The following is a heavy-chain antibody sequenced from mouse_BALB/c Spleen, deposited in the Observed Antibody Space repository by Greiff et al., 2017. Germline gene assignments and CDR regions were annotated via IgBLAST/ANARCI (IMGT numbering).Heavy chain of an antibody. CDR2: ISNGGGST. V-gene: IGHV5-12-2*01. CDR3: ARGDGSSWFAY. D-gene: IGHD1-1*01. J-gene: IGHJ3*01. CDR1: GFTFSSYT. Sequence: DVQLVESGGGLVQPGGSLKLSCAASGFTFSSYTMSWVRQTPEKRLEWVAYISNGGGSTYYPDTVKGRFTISRDNAKNTLYLQMSSLKSEDTAMYYCARGDGSSWFAYWGQGTLVTVSA.